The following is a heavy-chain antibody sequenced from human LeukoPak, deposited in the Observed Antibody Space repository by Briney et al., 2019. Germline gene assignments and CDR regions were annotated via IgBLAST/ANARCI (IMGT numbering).Heavy chain of an antibody. J-gene: IGHJ6*02. CDR1: GFTFSSYS. D-gene: IGHD5-12*01. Sequence: GGSLRLSCAASGFTFSSYSMNWVRQAPGKGLEWVSSISSSSSYIYYADSVKGRFTISRDNAKNSLYLQMNSLRAEDTAVYYCARARGYSGYDLGSDYYYYGMDVWGQGTTVTVPS. V-gene: IGHV3-21*01. CDR2: ISSSSSYI. CDR3: ARARGYSGYDLGSDYYYYGMDV.